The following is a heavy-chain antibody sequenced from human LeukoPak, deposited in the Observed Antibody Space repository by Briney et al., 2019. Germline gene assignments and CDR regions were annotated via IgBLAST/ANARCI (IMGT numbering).Heavy chain of an antibody. CDR3: ARARMVTTPYHDAFDI. J-gene: IGHJ3*02. V-gene: IGHV1-69*05. Sequence: SVKVSCKASGGTFSSYAFSWVRQAPGQGLEWMGGIIPIFGTANYAQKFQGRVTITTDESTSTAYMELSSLRSEDTAVYYCARARMVTTPYHDAFDIWGQGTMVTVSS. D-gene: IGHD4-17*01. CDR2: IIPIFGTA. CDR1: GGTFSSYA.